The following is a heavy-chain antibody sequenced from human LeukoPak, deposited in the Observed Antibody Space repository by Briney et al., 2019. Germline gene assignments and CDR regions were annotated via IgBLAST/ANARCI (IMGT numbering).Heavy chain of an antibody. D-gene: IGHD5-24*01. J-gene: IGHJ6*02. CDR1: GFTFSSYA. Sequence: GGSLRLSCAASGFTFSSYAMSWVRKAPGKGLEWVSAISGSGGSTYYADSVKGRFTISRDNSKNTLYLQMNSLRAEDTAVYYCAKYEMLDYYYYGMDVWGQGTTVTVSS. CDR3: AKYEMLDYYYYGMDV. V-gene: IGHV3-23*01. CDR2: ISGSGGST.